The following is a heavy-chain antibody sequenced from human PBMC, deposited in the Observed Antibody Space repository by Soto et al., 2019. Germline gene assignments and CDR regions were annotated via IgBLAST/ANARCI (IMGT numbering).Heavy chain of an antibody. CDR2: INAGTNNA. D-gene: IGHD6-25*01. CDR1: RYSFSSHF. CDR3: ATGGIAAASCFDP. V-gene: IGHV1-46*01. J-gene: IGHJ5*02. Sequence: GASVKVSCKASRYSFSSHFMHWVRQAPGEGLEWMGIINAGTNNANYSQEFQGRVTITSDTSASTVYMQLSSLRSDDTAVYYCATGGIAAASCFDPWGQGTLVTVSS.